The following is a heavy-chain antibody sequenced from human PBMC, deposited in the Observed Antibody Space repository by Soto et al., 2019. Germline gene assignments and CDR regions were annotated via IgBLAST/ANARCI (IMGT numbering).Heavy chain of an antibody. D-gene: IGHD3-10*01. Sequence: EVQLLESGGGLVQPGGSLRLSCAASGFTFSSYAMSWVRQAPGKGLEWVSAISGSGGSTYYADSVKGRFTISRDNSKNTLYLQLNSLRAEDTAVYYCVLWPAYYFDYWGQGTLVTVSS. CDR1: GFTFSSYA. CDR2: ISGSGGST. CDR3: VLWPAYYFDY. V-gene: IGHV3-23*01. J-gene: IGHJ4*02.